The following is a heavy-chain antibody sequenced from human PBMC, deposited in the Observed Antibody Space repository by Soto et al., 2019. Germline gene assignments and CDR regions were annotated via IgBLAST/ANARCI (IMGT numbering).Heavy chain of an antibody. CDR3: ARPLGPSHETAYWFDP. V-gene: IGHV5-51*01. Sequence: GESLRISCEGSGFSFTRYTIGWVRQMPGKGLEWMGIINPGDSETRYSPSFQGQVTISADKSISTAYLQWSSLKASDTAMYYCARPLGPSHETAYWFDPWGQGTLVTVSS. CDR2: INPGDSET. D-gene: IGHD7-27*01. CDR1: GFSFTRYT. J-gene: IGHJ5*02.